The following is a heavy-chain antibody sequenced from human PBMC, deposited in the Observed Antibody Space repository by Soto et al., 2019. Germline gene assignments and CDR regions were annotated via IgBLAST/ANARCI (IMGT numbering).Heavy chain of an antibody. CDR3: ARASGSSYWFDP. CDR2: ISAYNGNT. Sequence: ASVKLSCKACGYSFTSYGISWVRQAPGQGLEWMGWISAYNGNTNYAQKLQGRVTMTTDTSTSTAYMELRSLRSDDTAVYYCARASGSSYWFDPWGQGTLVTVSS. D-gene: IGHD1-26*01. CDR1: GYSFTSYG. J-gene: IGHJ5*02. V-gene: IGHV1-18*01.